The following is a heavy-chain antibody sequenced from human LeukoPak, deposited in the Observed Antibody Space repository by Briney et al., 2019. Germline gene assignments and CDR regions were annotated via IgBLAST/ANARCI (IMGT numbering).Heavy chain of an antibody. Sequence: GASVKVSCKASGYTFTSSDINWVRQATGQGLEWIGWMDPSSGNTGNAQNFQGRVTMTRDTSITTAYMELSSLRSEDTAVYYCARSSSSWYGGLQWGQGTLVTVSS. J-gene: IGHJ4*02. CDR1: GYTFTSSD. V-gene: IGHV1-8*01. CDR3: ARSSSSWYGGLQ. D-gene: IGHD6-13*01. CDR2: MDPSSGNT.